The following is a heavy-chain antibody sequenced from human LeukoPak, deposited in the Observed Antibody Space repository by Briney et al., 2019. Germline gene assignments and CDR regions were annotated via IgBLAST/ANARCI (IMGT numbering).Heavy chain of an antibody. CDR3: ATLLMVRGVFDY. CDR2: FDPEDGET. CDR1: GYTLTELS. V-gene: IGHV1-24*01. J-gene: IGHJ4*02. D-gene: IGHD3-10*01. Sequence: ASVKVSCKVSGYTLTELSMHWVRHAPGKGLEWMGGFDPEDGETIYAQKFQGRVTMTEDTSTDTAYMELSSLRSEDTAVYYCATLLMVRGVFDYWGQGTLVTVSS.